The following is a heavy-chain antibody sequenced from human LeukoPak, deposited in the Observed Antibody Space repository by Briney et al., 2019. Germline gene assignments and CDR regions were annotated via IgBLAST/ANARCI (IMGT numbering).Heavy chain of an antibody. V-gene: IGHV4-59*01. D-gene: IGHD4-11*01. J-gene: IGHJ4*02. CDR1: GGSISSYY. CDR2: IYYSGST. Sequence: PWETLSLTCTVSGGSISSYYWSWIRQPPGKGLGWVGDIYYSGSTNYNPSLKSRVTISVDTPKNQFSLKLSSVTAADTAVYYCASAPRGDDSSNYLNCWRQGTVVTVSS. CDR3: ASAPRGDDSSNYLNC.